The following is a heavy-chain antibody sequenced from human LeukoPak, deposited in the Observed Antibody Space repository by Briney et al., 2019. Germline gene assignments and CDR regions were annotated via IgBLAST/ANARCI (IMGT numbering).Heavy chain of an antibody. Sequence: PSETLSLTCAVSGYSISSGYYWGWIRQPPGKGLEWIGSIYHSGSTYYNPSLKSRVTISVDTSKNQFSLKLSSVTAADTAVYYCARGRYSQYFDYWGQGTLVTVSS. CDR3: ARGRYSQYFDY. D-gene: IGHD5-18*01. J-gene: IGHJ4*02. CDR2: IYHSGST. CDR1: GYSISSGYY. V-gene: IGHV4-38-2*01.